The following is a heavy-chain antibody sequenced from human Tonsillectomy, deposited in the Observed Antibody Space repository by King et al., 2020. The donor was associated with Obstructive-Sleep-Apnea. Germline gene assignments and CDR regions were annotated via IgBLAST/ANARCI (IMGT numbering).Heavy chain of an antibody. CDR2: IYYSGST. CDR1: GGSISSYS. V-gene: IGHV4-59*08. CDR3: ARISTRKSGFPLDY. Sequence: QLQESGPGLVKPSETLSLTCTVSGGSISSYSWSWIRQPPGKGLEWIGYIYYSGSTNYNPSLTSRVSISVDTSKNQFSLKLSSVTAADTAVYYCARISTRKSGFPLDYWGQGTLVTVSS. D-gene: IGHD3-22*01. J-gene: IGHJ4*02.